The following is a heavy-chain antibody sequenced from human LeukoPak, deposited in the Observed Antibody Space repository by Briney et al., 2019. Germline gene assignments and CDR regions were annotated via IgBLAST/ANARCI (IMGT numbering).Heavy chain of an antibody. V-gene: IGHV1-2*06. Sequence: ASVKVSCKTSGYTFTGYYMHWMRQAPGQGLEWMGRIDPNSGGTNYARNFQGRVTMTRDTSISTAYMELTGLRSDDTAIYYCARVGSSSWYSFDYWGQGTLVTVSS. CDR1: GYTFTGYY. CDR2: IDPNSGGT. CDR3: ARVGSSSWYSFDY. D-gene: IGHD6-13*01. J-gene: IGHJ4*02.